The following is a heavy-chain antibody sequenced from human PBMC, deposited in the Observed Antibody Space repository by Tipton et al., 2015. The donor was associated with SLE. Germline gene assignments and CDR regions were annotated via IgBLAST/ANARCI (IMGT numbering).Heavy chain of an antibody. CDR1: GDSISNGEDY. Sequence: TLSLTCTVSGDSISNGEDYWSWIRQPPGKGLEWIGEVFRGGSTNYSPSLESRVTITVDMSKNQFSLRLISVTAADTAVYYCARDPKYWGQGTLVIVSS. CDR3: ARDPKY. J-gene: IGHJ4*02. CDR2: VFRGGST. V-gene: IGHV4-30-2*01.